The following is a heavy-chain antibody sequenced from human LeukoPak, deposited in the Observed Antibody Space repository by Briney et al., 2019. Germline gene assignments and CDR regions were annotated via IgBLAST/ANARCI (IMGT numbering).Heavy chain of an antibody. CDR2: ISYDGSNK. D-gene: IGHD2-2*01. CDR3: ARGLRGEYQLLCEAWFDP. CDR1: GFTFINYA. V-gene: IGHV3-30-3*01. Sequence: GRSLRLSCAASGFTFINYAMHWVRQAPGKGLEWVALISYDGSNKYYAGSVKGRFTISRDNSKNTLSLQMNSLRTEDTAVYFCARGLRGEYQLLCEAWFDPWGQGTLVTVSS. J-gene: IGHJ5*02.